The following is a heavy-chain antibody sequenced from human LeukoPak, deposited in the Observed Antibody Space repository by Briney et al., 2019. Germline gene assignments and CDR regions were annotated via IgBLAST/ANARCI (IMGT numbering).Heavy chain of an antibody. Sequence: GESLKISCKSSGYTFTNYWIGWVRQMSGKGLEWMGIIYPGDSDSVYSPSFQGQVTISVDKSISTAYLQWSSLKASDTAMYYCARLSIAAAGTFDYWGQGTLVTVSS. CDR1: GYTFTNYW. CDR3: ARLSIAAAGTFDY. J-gene: IGHJ4*02. V-gene: IGHV5-51*01. CDR2: IYPGDSDS. D-gene: IGHD6-13*01.